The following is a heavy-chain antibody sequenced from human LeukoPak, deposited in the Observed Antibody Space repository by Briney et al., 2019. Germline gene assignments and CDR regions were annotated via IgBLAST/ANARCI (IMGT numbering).Heavy chain of an antibody. CDR3: AKGGFGYSYGPVDY. CDR2: ISGSGGSA. D-gene: IGHD5-18*01. V-gene: IGHV3-23*01. J-gene: IGHJ4*02. Sequence: AGGSLRLSCAASGFTFSSYAMSWVRQAPGKGLEWVSGISGSGGSAYYADSVKGRFTISRDNSKNTLYLQMNSLRAEDTAVYYCAKGGFGYSYGPVDYWGQGTLVTVSS. CDR1: GFTFSSYA.